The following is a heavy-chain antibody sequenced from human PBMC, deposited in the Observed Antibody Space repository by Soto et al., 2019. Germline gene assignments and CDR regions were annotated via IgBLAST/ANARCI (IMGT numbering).Heavy chain of an antibody. Sequence: GGSLRLSCAASGFTFSDYYMNWIRQAPGKGLEWVSFISGSGITRHYADSVEGRFTISRDNTKNSLYLQMSSLRAEDTAVYYCAREVTGTTIDYWGQGTLVTVS. V-gene: IGHV3-11*01. CDR1: GFTFSDYY. D-gene: IGHD1-20*01. CDR3: AREVTGTTIDY. J-gene: IGHJ4*02. CDR2: ISGSGITR.